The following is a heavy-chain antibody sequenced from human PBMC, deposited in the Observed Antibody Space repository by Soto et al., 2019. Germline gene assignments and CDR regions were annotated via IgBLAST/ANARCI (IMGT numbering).Heavy chain of an antibody. Sequence: PGGSLRLSCAASGFTFSSYGMHWVRQAPGKGLEWVAVIWYDGSNKYYADSVKGRFTISRDNSKTTLYLQMNSLRAEDTAVYYCARDRSSGSSWYSAYYGMDVWGQGTTVTVSS. D-gene: IGHD6-13*01. CDR1: GFTFSSYG. CDR3: ARDRSSGSSWYSAYYGMDV. J-gene: IGHJ6*02. CDR2: IWYDGSNK. V-gene: IGHV3-33*01.